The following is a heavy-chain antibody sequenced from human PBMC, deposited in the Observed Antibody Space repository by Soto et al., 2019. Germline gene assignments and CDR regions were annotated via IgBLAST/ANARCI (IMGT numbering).Heavy chain of an antibody. CDR2: IRYDGSNT. D-gene: IGHD3-10*01. V-gene: IGHV3-33*01. J-gene: IGHJ4*02. Sequence: LRLSCAASGIIFTGFGMHWVRQAPGKGLEWVAVIRYDGSNTYYADSVKGRFTISRDNSKNTLYLQMNSLRAEDTAVYYCARDGVRAPLLFSYLDYSGPGALGTLSS. CDR3: ARDGVRAPLLFSYLDY. CDR1: GIIFTGFG.